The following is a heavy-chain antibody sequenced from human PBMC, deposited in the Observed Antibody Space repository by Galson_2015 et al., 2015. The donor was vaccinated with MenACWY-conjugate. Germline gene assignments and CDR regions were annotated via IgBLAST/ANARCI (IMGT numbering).Heavy chain of an antibody. CDR2: ISGSTNTT. V-gene: IGHV3-23*02. Sequence: SLRLSCAASGFTFSTNAMTWVRQAPGKGLEWVSGISGSTNTTYYRDSVKGRFTISRDNSKNTVYLRMNSLRAEDTAFYYCAKWDGYGHYWGQGTLVTVSS. D-gene: IGHD5-18*01. CDR3: AKWDGYGHY. CDR1: GFTFSTNA. J-gene: IGHJ4*02.